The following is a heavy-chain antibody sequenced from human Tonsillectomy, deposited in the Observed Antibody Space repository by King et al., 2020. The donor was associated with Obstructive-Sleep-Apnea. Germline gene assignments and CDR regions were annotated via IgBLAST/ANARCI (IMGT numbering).Heavy chain of an antibody. CDR2: IFYSVST. CDR3: ARDSDGPGNFDY. CDR1: GDSISSYY. Sequence: QLQESGPGLVKPSETLSLTCTVSGDSISSYYWSWIRQPPGKGLEWVGHIFYSVSTIYNPPLKSRGTISLDTSRTSFSLQLSSVTAADTAVYYCARDSDGPGNFDYWGQGALVTVSS. V-gene: IGHV4-59*01. J-gene: IGHJ4*02. D-gene: IGHD1-26*01.